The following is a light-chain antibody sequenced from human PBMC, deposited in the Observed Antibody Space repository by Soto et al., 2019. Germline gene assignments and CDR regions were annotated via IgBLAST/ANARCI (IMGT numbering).Light chain of an antibody. J-gene: IGLJ3*02. CDR1: KLGDKY. Sequence: SYALTQPPSVSVSPGQTAIITCSGDKLGDKYASWYQQKPGQSPLLVIYQDTKRPSGIPERFSGSNSGNTATLTISGTQAMDEADYYCQAWGTSTVVFGGGTKLTVL. CDR3: QAWGTSTVV. CDR2: QDT. V-gene: IGLV3-1*01.